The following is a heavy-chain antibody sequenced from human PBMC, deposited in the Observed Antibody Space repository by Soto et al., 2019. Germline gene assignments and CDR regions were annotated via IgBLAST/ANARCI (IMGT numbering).Heavy chain of an antibody. CDR3: ATIVGANDY. Sequence: SETLSLTCTVSRASIYTYSWTWIRQPAGKGLQWIGHIYSSGSANYSPSLKSRVSMSVDSSKNQISLKLSSVTAVDTAVYYCATIVGANDYWGQGTLVTVSS. CDR1: RASIYTYS. J-gene: IGHJ4*02. D-gene: IGHD1-26*01. V-gene: IGHV4-4*07. CDR2: IYSSGSA.